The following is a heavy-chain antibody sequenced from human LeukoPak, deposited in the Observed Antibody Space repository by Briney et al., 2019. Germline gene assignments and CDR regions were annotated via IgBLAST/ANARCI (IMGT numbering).Heavy chain of an antibody. CDR1: GGSISSSNW. D-gene: IGHD6-13*01. Sequence: PSGTLSLTCAVSGGSISSSNWWSWVRQPPGKGLEWIGEIYHSGSTNYNPSLKSRVTISVDKSKNQFSLKLSSVTAADTAVYYCARQMNRWYTIFDYWGQGTLVTVSS. V-gene: IGHV4-4*02. CDR2: IYHSGST. J-gene: IGHJ4*02. CDR3: ARQMNRWYTIFDY.